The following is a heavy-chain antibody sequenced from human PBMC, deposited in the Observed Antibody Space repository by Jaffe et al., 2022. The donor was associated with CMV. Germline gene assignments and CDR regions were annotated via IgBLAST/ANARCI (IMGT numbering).Heavy chain of an antibody. J-gene: IGHJ3*02. D-gene: IGHD4-17*01. CDR1: GYSFTSYW. Sequence: EVQLVQSGAEVKKPGESLKISCKGSGYSFTSYWIGWVRQMPGKGLEWMGIIYPGDSDTRYSPSFQGQVTISADKSISTAYLQWSSLKASDTAMYYCARRRLSDYGDFDAFDIWGQGTMVTVSS. CDR3: ARRRLSDYGDFDAFDI. V-gene: IGHV5-51*01. CDR2: IYPGDSDT.